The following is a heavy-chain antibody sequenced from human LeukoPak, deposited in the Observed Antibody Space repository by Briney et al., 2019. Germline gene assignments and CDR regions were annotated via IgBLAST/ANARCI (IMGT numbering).Heavy chain of an antibody. CDR2: SDPEDGET. CDR1: GYTLTELS. J-gene: IGHJ4*02. Sequence: ASVKVSCKVSGYTLTELSMHWVRQAPGKGLEWMGGSDPEDGETIYAQKFQGRVTMTEDTSTDTAYMELSSLRSEDTAVYYCATGKQWLARGPFDYWGQGTLVTVSS. V-gene: IGHV1-24*01. D-gene: IGHD6-19*01. CDR3: ATGKQWLARGPFDY.